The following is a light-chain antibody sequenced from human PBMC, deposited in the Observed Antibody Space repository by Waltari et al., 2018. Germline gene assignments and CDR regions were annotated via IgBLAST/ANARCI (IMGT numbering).Light chain of an antibody. V-gene: IGKV3-11*01. J-gene: IGKJ2*01. CDR1: QSISNF. CDR3: QQRNGWPPMYT. Sequence: EIVLTQSPATLSLSPGERVTLSCRASQSISNFLAWYQQRPGQAPRLLMYDASKRAIGNPARFSGSGSGTDFTLTISSLEPEDSEIYYCQQRNGWPPMYTFGQGTKLEIK. CDR2: DAS.